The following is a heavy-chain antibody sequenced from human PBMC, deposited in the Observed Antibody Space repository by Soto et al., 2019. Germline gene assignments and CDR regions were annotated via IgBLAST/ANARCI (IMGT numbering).Heavy chain of an antibody. J-gene: IGHJ4*02. D-gene: IGHD3-22*01. CDR3: ATMIVVVNNFDY. V-gene: IGHV4-39*01. Sequence: QLQLQESGPGLVKPSETLSLTCTVSGGSISSSSYYWGWIRQPPGKGLEWIGSIYYSGSTYYTPSLKRRVTISVDTSKNQFSLKLSSVTAADTAVYYCATMIVVVNNFDYWGQGTLVTVSS. CDR2: IYYSGST. CDR1: GGSISSSSYY.